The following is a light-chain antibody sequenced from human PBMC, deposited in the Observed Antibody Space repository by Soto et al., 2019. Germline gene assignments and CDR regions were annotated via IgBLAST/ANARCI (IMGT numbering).Light chain of an antibody. CDR3: QQYGSSPHT. J-gene: IGKJ5*01. CDR1: QSISTN. CDR2: GAS. V-gene: IGKV3-15*01. Sequence: IVMTQSPATLSVCPGERATLSCRASQSISTNLAWYQQEPGQAPRLLIYGASTRATGIPARFSGSGSGTDFTLTISRLEPEDFAVYYCQQYGSSPHTFGQGTRLEI.